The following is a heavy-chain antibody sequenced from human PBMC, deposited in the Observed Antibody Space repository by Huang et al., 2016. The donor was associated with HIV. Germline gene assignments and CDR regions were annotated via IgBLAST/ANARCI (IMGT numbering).Heavy chain of an antibody. V-gene: IGHV7-4-1*02. CDR2: VNAKTGKP. CDR3: ARYRLTGTFLDS. D-gene: IGHD3-9*01. CDR1: GNTFTTYR. J-gene: IGHJ4*02. Sequence: QVQLVQSGSELRKPGASVTVSCKPSGNTFTTYRLIWVRQAPGQGLEGFGRVNAKTGKPTYAQGFTGRFVFSLDTTVNTAYLKISSLKTDDTAKYFCARYRLTGTFLDSWGQGTQVTVSS.